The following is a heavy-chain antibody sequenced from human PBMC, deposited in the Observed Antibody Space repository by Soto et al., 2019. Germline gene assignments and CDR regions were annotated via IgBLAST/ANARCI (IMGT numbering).Heavy chain of an antibody. V-gene: IGHV4-34*01. Sequence: SETLSLTCAVYGGSFSGYYWSWIRQPPGKGLEWIGEINDSGSTNYNPSLKSRVTISVDTSKNQFSLKLSSVTAADTAVYYCARDKIVVVVAATAPRGQYYYYGMDVWGQGTTVTVSS. CDR3: ARDKIVVVVAATAPRGQYYYYGMDV. J-gene: IGHJ6*02. D-gene: IGHD2-15*01. CDR1: GGSFSGYY. CDR2: INDSGST.